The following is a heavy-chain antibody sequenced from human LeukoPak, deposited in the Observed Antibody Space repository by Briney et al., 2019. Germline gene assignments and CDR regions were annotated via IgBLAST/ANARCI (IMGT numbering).Heavy chain of an antibody. D-gene: IGHD4-17*01. CDR3: ARVGGYGDPPDY. CDR1: GFTFSSYA. J-gene: IGHJ4*02. V-gene: IGHV3-30*04. Sequence: GRSLRLSCAASGFTFSSYAMHWIRQAPGKGLEWVAVISYDGSNKYYADSVKGRFTISRDNSKNTLYLQMNSLRAEDTAVYYCARVGGYGDPPDYWGQGTLVTVSS. CDR2: ISYDGSNK.